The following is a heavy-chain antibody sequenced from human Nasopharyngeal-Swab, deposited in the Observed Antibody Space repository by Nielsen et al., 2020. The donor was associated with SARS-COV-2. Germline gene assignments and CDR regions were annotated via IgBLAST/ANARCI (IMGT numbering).Heavy chain of an antibody. D-gene: IGHD6-13*01. J-gene: IGHJ4*02. CDR2: IKQDGSEK. V-gene: IGHV3-7*01. CDR1: GFTFSSYW. Sequence: GALKISCAASGFTFSSYWMSWVRQAPGKGLEWVANIKQDGSEKYYVDSVKGRFTISRDNAKNSLYLQMNSLRAEDTAVYYCARVPSSSWYFDYWGQGTLVTVSS. CDR3: ARVPSSSWYFDY.